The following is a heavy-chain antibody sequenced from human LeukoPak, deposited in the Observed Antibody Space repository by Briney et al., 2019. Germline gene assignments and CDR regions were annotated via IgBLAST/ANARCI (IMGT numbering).Heavy chain of an antibody. CDR1: GSTFSSYG. J-gene: IGHJ6*02. Sequence: PGRSLRLSCAASGSTFSSYGMHWVRQAPGKGLEWVAVISYDGSNKYYADSVKGRFTISRDNSKNTLYLQMNSLRAEDTAVYYCAKEGITMVRGVPYYYGIDVWGQGTTVTVSS. D-gene: IGHD3-10*01. CDR3: AKEGITMVRGVPYYYGIDV. CDR2: ISYDGSNK. V-gene: IGHV3-30*18.